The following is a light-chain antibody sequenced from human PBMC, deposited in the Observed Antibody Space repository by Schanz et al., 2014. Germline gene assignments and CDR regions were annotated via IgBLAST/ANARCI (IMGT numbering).Light chain of an antibody. CDR2: DAS. J-gene: IGKJ3*01. CDR1: QSVSSNY. Sequence: EIVLTQSPGTLSLSPGERATLSCRASQSVSSNYLAWYQQKPGQAPRLLIYDASRRATGIPDRFSGSGSGTDFTLTISRLEPEDIAVYYCQQYGSSRTFGPGTTVDIK. V-gene: IGKV3-20*01. CDR3: QQYGSSRT.